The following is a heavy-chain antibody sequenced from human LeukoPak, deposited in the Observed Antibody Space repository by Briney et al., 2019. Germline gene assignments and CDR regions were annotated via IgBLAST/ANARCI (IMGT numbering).Heavy chain of an antibody. Sequence: SETLSLTCTVSGGSISSGGYYWSWIRQPPGKGLEWIGYIYHSGSTYYNPSLKSRVTISVDRSNNQFSLKLSSVTAADTAVYYCARGYGPTYYYDSSGYRFDYWGQGTLVTVSS. J-gene: IGHJ4*02. D-gene: IGHD3-22*01. V-gene: IGHV4-30-2*01. CDR2: IYHSGST. CDR1: GGSISSGGYY. CDR3: ARGYGPTYYYDSSGYRFDY.